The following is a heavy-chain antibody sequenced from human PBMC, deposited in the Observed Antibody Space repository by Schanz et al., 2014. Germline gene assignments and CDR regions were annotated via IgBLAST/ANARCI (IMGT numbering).Heavy chain of an antibody. V-gene: IGHV3-21*01. D-gene: IGHD6-19*01. CDR2: ISDSSSYI. CDR1: GFTFSDYS. J-gene: IGHJ4*02. Sequence: EVHLVESGGGLFKPGGSLRLSCGASGFTFSDYSMNWVRQAPGKGLEWVSSISDSSSYIYYADSVKGRFTISRDNAKNSLYLQMSSLRAEDTAVYYCARDRVQYSSGWYSDSWGQGTLVTVSS. CDR3: ARDRVQYSSGWYSDS.